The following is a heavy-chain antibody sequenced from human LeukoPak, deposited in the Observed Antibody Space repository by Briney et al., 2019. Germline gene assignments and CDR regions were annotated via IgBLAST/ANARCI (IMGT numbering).Heavy chain of an antibody. V-gene: IGHV4-34*01. CDR3: ARAYALVGVDY. D-gene: IGHD3-10*01. CDR1: GGSFSGYY. CDR2: INHRGST. Sequence: SETLSLTCAVYGGSFSGYYWSWIRQPPGKGLEWIGEINHRGSTNYNPSLKSRVTISEDTSKNQFSLKLSSVTAADTAVYYCARAYALVGVDYWGQGTLVTVSS. J-gene: IGHJ4*02.